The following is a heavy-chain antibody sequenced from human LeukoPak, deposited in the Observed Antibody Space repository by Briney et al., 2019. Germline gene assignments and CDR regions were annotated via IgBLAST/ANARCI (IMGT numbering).Heavy chain of an antibody. J-gene: IGHJ4*02. CDR2: ISYGGSNK. CDR3: ARDPHGGSYSLDY. Sequence: PGGSLRLSCAVSGFTFSSYAMYWVRQAPGKGLEWVAVISYGGSNKYYEDSVKGRFTISRDNSKNTLYLQMNSLRPEDTAVYYCARDPHGGSYSLDYWGQGTLVTVSS. CDR1: GFTFSSYA. D-gene: IGHD1-26*01. V-gene: IGHV3-30*04.